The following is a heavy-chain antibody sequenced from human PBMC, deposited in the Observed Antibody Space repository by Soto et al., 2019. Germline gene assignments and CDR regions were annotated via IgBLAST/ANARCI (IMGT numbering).Heavy chain of an antibody. V-gene: IGHV4-39*01. CDR2: IYYSGST. CDR1: GGSTSSSSYY. CDR3: ARRGRAVAGTRRGAFDI. D-gene: IGHD6-19*01. Sequence: SETLSLTCTVSGGSTSSSSYYWGWIRQPPGKGLEWIGSIYYSGSTYYNPSLKSRVTISVDTSKNQFSLKLSSVTAADTAVYYCARRGRAVAGTRRGAFDIWGQGTMVTVSS. J-gene: IGHJ3*02.